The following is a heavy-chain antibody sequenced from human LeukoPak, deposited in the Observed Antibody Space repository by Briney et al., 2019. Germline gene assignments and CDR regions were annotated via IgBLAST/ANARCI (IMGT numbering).Heavy chain of an antibody. V-gene: IGHV4-4*07. Sequence: SETLSLTCTVSGGSISSYCWTWIRQPAGKGLEWIGRIYNIGSPNYNPALKSRVTISVDTSKNQFSLKLSSVTAADSAVYYCARGLRTDSGYDDGEDHWGQGTLVTVSS. CDR3: ARGLRTDSGYDDGEDH. D-gene: IGHD5-12*01. CDR1: GGSISSYC. J-gene: IGHJ4*02. CDR2: IYNIGSP.